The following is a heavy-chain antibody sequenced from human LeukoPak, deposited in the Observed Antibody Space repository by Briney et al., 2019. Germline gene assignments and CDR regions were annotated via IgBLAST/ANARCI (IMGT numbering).Heavy chain of an antibody. D-gene: IGHD7-27*01. CDR3: ARDNLGSIDI. Sequence: PGGSLRLSCAASGFTFSSYAMSWVRQAPGKGLEWVSAISGSGGSTYYADSVKGRFTISRDNSKNTLYLQMNSLRAGDTAMYYCARDNLGSIDIWGQGTLVTVSS. CDR1: GFTFSSYA. V-gene: IGHV3-23*01. J-gene: IGHJ3*02. CDR2: ISGSGGST.